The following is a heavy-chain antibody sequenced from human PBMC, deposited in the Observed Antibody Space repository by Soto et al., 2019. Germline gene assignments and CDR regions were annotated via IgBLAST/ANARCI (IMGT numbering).Heavy chain of an antibody. V-gene: IGHV1-18*01. CDR1: GYTFTSYG. CDR3: ARDLDTVRYKHPLGFDI. Sequence: ASVKVSCKASGYTFTSYGISWVRQAPGQGLEWMGWISAYNGNTNYAQKLQGRVTMTTDTSTSTAYMDLRSMRSDDTAVYYCARDLDTVRYKHPLGFDIWGQGTMVTVSS. CDR2: ISAYNGNT. J-gene: IGHJ3*02. D-gene: IGHD3-16*01.